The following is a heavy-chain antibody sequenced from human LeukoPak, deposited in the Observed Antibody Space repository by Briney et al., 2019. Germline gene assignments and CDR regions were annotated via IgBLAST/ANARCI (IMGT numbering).Heavy chain of an antibody. CDR2: IIPIFGTA. V-gene: IGHV1-69*06. CDR1: GGTFSSYA. CDR3: AKGFLDRGNVY. J-gene: IGHJ4*02. D-gene: IGHD3/OR15-3a*01. Sequence: GASVKVSCKASGGTFSSYAISWVRQAPGQGLEWMGGIIPIFGTANYAQKFQGRVTMTEDTSTDTAYMELSSLRSEDTAVYYCAKGFLDRGNVYWGQGTLVTVSS.